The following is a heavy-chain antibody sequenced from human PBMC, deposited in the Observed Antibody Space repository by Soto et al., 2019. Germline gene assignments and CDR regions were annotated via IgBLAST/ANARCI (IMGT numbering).Heavy chain of an antibody. J-gene: IGHJ4*02. Sequence: PSETLSLTCTASGGSFSSYYWAWIRQPPGKGLEWIGYIYHSGSTNYNPSLKSRVTIFVDKAKDQFSLRLTSVTAADTAVYYCARQSTGYSVEVDYWGQGTLVTSPQ. CDR1: GGSFSSYY. CDR2: IYHSGST. D-gene: IGHD6-13*01. V-gene: IGHV4-59*08. CDR3: ARQSTGYSVEVDY.